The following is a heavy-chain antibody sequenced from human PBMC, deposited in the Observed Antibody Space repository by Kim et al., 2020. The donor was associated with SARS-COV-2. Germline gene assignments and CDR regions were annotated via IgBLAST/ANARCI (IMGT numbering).Heavy chain of an antibody. CDR1: VGSFSDHY. D-gene: IGHD2-2*01. J-gene: IGHJ3*02. CDR2: INHSGST. V-gene: IGHV4-34*01. CDR3: ARYCSIATCHAAFDT. Sequence: SETLSLTCAVYVGSFSDHYWSWIRQSPGKGLEWIGEINHSGSTNYIPSLKNRATISVDTSKNQFSLKLNSVPAADTAIYYCARYCSIATCHAAFDTWGQG.